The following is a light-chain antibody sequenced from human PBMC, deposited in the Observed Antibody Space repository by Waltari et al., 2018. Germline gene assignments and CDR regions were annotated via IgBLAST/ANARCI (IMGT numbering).Light chain of an antibody. CDR1: ISNIGSTH. Sequence: QSVLTQSPSASAAPGQRVTISCSGSISNIGSTHVYWYQHVPGTAPKLLIYRNNQRPSGVPDRFSGSKSGTSASLAVSGLRSEDEADYYCAAWDDTLSGVVFGGGTKLTVL. CDR2: RNN. V-gene: IGLV1-47*01. J-gene: IGLJ2*01. CDR3: AAWDDTLSGVV.